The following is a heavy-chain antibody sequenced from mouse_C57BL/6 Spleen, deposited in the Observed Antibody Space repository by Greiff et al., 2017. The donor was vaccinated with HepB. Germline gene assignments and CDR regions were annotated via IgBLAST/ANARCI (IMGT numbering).Heavy chain of an antibody. CDR2: IYPRSGNT. Sequence: QVQLKESGAELARPGASVKLSCKASGYTFTSYGISWVKQKTGQGLEWIGEIYPRSGNTYYNEKVKGKATLTADKSSSTAYMELRSLTSEDSAVYFCAREEGFAYWGQGTLVTVSA. J-gene: IGHJ3*01. CDR1: GYTFTSYG. V-gene: IGHV1-81*01. CDR3: AREEGFAY.